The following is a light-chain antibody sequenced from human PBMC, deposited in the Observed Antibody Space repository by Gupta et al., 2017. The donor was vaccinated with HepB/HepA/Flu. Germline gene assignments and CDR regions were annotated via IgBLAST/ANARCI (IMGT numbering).Light chain of an antibody. CDR2: RAS. CDR1: QNINDW. J-gene: IGKJ1*01. CDR3: QRYDSYRT. V-gene: IGKV1-5*03. Sequence: DIQMTQSPSTLSASVGDRVTITCRASQNINDWLAWYQQKPGEAPKVLIYRASSLESGVPSRFGGSGSGXEFSLTXSSLQHHDAATYYCQRYDSYRTFGXGTKVEIK.